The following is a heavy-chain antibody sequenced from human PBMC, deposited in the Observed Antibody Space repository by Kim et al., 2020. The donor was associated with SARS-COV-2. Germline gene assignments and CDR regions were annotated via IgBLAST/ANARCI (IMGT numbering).Heavy chain of an antibody. CDR2: INPNSGGT. V-gene: IGHV1-2*06. CDR3: ARGEVNYYDSSGYYWFDP. CDR1: GYTFTGYY. Sequence: ASVKVSCKASGYTFTGYYMHWVRQAPGQGLEWMGRINPNSGGTNYAQKFQGRVTMTRDTSISTAYMELSRLRSDDTAVYYCARGEVNYYDSSGYYWFDPWGQGTLVTVSS. D-gene: IGHD3-22*01. J-gene: IGHJ5*02.